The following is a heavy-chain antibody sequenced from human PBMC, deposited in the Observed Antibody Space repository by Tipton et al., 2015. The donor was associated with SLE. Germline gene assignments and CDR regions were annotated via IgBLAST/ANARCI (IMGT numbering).Heavy chain of an antibody. J-gene: IGHJ4*02. CDR3: ARHEDDDPDY. Sequence: TLSLTCTVSGGSIRSHYWNWIRQPPGKGLEWIGEINHNGSTNYNPSPKSRVTISVDTSKNQFSLKLSSVTAAETAVYYCARHEDDDPDYWGQGTLVTVSS. D-gene: IGHD2-15*01. CDR2: INHNGST. V-gene: IGHV4-34*01. CDR1: GGSIRSHY.